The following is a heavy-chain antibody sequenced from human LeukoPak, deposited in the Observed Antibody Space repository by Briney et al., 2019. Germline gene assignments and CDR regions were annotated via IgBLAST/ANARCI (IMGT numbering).Heavy chain of an antibody. Sequence: ASVKVSCKASGYTFTGYYMHWVRQAPGQGLEWMGWINPNSGGTNYAQKFQGRVTMTRDTSISTAYMELSRLRSDDTAVYYCARDKGYCTNGVCLGSNWFDPWGQGTLITVSS. CDR3: ARDKGYCTNGVCLGSNWFDP. CDR2: INPNSGGT. D-gene: IGHD2-8*01. CDR1: GYTFTGYY. J-gene: IGHJ5*02. V-gene: IGHV1-2*02.